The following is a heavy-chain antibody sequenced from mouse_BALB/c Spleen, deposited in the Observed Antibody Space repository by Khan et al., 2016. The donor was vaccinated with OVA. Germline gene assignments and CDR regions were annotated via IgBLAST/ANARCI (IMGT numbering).Heavy chain of an antibody. Sequence: VKLQESGPGLVKPSQSLSLSCTVTGYSITSCYVWNWIRQFPGNKLEWMGYIRYNGYTNYNPYLKNQITFTRDTSNNQFFLQLNSVTTEDTARYYCCRTARVTYWGQGTTLTVSA. J-gene: IGHJ2*01. CDR1: GYSITSCYV. D-gene: IGHD2-1*01. CDR3: CRTARVTY. CDR2: IRYNGYT. V-gene: IGHV3-2*02.